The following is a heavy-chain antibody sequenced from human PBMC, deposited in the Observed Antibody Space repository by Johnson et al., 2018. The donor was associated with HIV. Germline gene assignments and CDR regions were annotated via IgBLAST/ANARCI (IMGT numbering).Heavy chain of an antibody. D-gene: IGHD6-19*01. CDR1: GFTFDEHG. J-gene: IGHJ3*02. CDR2: IAWNGATT. Sequence: VQLVESGGGVVRPGESLRLSCAASGFTFDEHGMSWVRQAPGNGLEWVSGIAWNGATTGYADSVKGRFTISRDNSKNTLYLQMNSLRAEDTAVYYCARVPYSSGWYSAFDIWGQGTMVTGSS. V-gene: IGHV3-20*04. CDR3: ARVPYSSGWYSAFDI.